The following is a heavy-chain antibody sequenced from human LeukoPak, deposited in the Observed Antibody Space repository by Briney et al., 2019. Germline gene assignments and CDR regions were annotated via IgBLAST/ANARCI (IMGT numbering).Heavy chain of an antibody. J-gene: IGHJ5*02. D-gene: IGHD6-13*01. CDR2: INSDGSST. V-gene: IGHV3-74*01. Sequence: GGSLRLSCAASGFTFSSYWMHWVRQAPGKGLVWVSRINSDGSSTSYADCVKGRFTISRGNAKNTLYLQMNSLRADDTAVYYCASIAAACHNWFDPWGQGTLVTVSS. CDR3: ASIAAACHNWFDP. CDR1: GFTFSSYW.